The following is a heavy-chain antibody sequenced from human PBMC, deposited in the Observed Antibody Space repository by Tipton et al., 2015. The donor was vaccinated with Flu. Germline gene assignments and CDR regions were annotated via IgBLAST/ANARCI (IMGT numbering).Heavy chain of an antibody. J-gene: IGHJ4*02. CDR2: IYTSGST. CDR1: GGSISSGSYY. CDR3: ARGRAVAGFREFDY. D-gene: IGHD6-19*01. V-gene: IGHV4-61*02. Sequence: TLSLTCTVSGGSISSGSYYWSWIRQPAGKGLEWIGRIYTSGSTNYNPSLKSRVTISVDTSKNQFSLKLSSVTAADTAVYYCARGRAVAGFREFDYWGQGTLVTVSS.